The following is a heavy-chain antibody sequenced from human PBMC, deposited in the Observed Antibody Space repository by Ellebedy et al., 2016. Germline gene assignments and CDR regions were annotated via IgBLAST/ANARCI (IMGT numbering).Heavy chain of an antibody. CDR2: IYPGDSDT. Sequence: ASVKVSCKGSGYSFTSYWIAWVRQMPGKGLEWMGMIYPGDSDTRYRPSFQGQVTISADKSISTAYLQWSSLKASDIAIYYCARHDSSGWWGNAFIVWGQGTMVTVSS. CDR3: ARHDSSGWWGNAFIV. D-gene: IGHD6-19*01. V-gene: IGHV5-51*01. J-gene: IGHJ3*01. CDR1: GYSFTSYW.